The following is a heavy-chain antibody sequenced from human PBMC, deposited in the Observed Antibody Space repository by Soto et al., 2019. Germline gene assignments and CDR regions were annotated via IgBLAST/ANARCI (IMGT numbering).Heavy chain of an antibody. V-gene: IGHV2-5*02. J-gene: IGHJ4*02. CDR2: IYWDDDK. CDR1: GFSLSTYGVG. Sequence: QITLQESGPTLVKPTQTLTLTCNFSGFSLSTYGVGVAWVRQPPGQALEWLALIYWDDDKRYSPSLETRLTITKDTSKNHVVLTMTNMDPVDTGTYYCAHRPGFSMSFDYWGQGALVTVSS. D-gene: IGHD3-22*01. CDR3: AHRPGFSMSFDY.